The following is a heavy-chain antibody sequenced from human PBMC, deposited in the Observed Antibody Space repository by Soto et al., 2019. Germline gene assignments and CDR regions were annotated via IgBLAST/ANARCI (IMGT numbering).Heavy chain of an antibody. CDR2: IYYRGTT. CDR3: ARGGGSPSNDHEFDY. Sequence: QVQLQESGPGLVKPSETLSLTCSVSGVSTSNHYWTWIRKPPGQGPEWIGCIYYRGTTNYNASFNSPVTXSXAXSKXQFSLKLTSVTTADTAVYYCARGGGSPSNDHEFDYWGQGILVTVSS. CDR1: GVSTSNHY. D-gene: IGHD6-19*01. J-gene: IGHJ4*02. V-gene: IGHV4-59*11.